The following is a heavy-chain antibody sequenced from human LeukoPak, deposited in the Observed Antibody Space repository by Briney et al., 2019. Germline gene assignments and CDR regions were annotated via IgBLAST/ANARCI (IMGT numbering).Heavy chain of an antibody. Sequence: GGSLRLSCAASGFTFITYTMNWVRQAPGKGLEWVSSISSSSSYIYYADSVKGRFTMSRDNAKNSLFLQMNSLRAEDTAVYYCARDLYGDYGLDYWGQGTLVTVSS. D-gene: IGHD4-17*01. CDR2: ISSSSSYI. J-gene: IGHJ4*02. V-gene: IGHV3-21*01. CDR3: ARDLYGDYGLDY. CDR1: GFTFITYT.